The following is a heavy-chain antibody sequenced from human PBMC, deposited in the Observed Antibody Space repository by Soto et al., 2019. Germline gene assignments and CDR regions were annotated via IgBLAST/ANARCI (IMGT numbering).Heavy chain of an antibody. CDR2: ISGSGGST. D-gene: IGHD2-2*01. CDR1: GFTFSSYA. V-gene: IGHV3-23*01. Sequence: EVQLLESGGGLVQPGGSLRLSCAASGFTFSSYAMSWVRQAPGKGLEWVSAISGSGGSTYYADSVKGRFTISRDNSKNTLYLQMNSLRAEDTAVYYCAKEAPRYCSSTSCLDFDYWGQGTLVTVSS. CDR3: AKEAPRYCSSTSCLDFDY. J-gene: IGHJ4*02.